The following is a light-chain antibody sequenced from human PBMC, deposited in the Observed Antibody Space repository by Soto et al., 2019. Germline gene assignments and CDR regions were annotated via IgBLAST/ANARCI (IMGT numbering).Light chain of an antibody. J-gene: IGKJ1*01. V-gene: IGKV3-11*01. CDR1: QSIAIY. CDR3: PQRATWPWT. Sequence: IVLTQSPATLSFSPGERATLSCRAGQSIAIYLAWYQQKSGQSPRLLIYDTFNRAPGIPDRFSGSGSGTDFPLPTSSLEPADFAVYYCPQRATWPWTFGQGTTVEIK. CDR2: DTF.